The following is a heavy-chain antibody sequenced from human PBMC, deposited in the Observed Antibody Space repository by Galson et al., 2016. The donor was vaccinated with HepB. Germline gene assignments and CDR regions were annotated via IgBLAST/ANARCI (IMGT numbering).Heavy chain of an antibody. D-gene: IGHD3-10*01. Sequence: ETLSLTCAVHGGSFSGYYWTWIRQPPGKGLEWIGETYHSGSSNYNPSLETRVTISLDTSENHFSLNLTSVTAADTGLYYCARGRLGYYGSGRSKSFDPWGQGTLVTVSS. J-gene: IGHJ5*02. V-gene: IGHV4-34*01. CDR2: TYHSGSS. CDR1: GGSFSGYY. CDR3: ARGRLGYYGSGRSKSFDP.